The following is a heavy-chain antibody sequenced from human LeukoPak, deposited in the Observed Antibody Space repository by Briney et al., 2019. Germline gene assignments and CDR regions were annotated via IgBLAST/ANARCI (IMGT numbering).Heavy chain of an antibody. CDR1: GFTFSSYS. Sequence: XGSLRLSCAASGFTFSSYSMNWVRQAPGKGLEWVSSISSSSSYIYYADSVKGRFTISRDNSKNTLYLQMNSLRAEDTAVYYCAKSTVTTDWGQGSLVTVSS. J-gene: IGHJ4*02. CDR2: ISSSSSYI. V-gene: IGHV3-21*04. D-gene: IGHD4-17*01. CDR3: AKSTVTTD.